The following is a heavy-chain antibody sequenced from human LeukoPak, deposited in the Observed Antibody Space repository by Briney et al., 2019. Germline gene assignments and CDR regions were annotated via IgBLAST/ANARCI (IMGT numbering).Heavy chain of an antibody. Sequence: GGSLRLSCAASGFTFSSYSMNWVRQAPGKGLEWVSYISSSSSTIYYADSVKGRFTISKDNAKNTVYLQMNSLRAEDTAVYYCVSFYETYWGRGTLVTVSS. CDR1: GFTFSSYS. CDR2: ISSSSSTI. D-gene: IGHD2/OR15-2a*01. CDR3: VSFYETY. J-gene: IGHJ4*02. V-gene: IGHV3-48*04.